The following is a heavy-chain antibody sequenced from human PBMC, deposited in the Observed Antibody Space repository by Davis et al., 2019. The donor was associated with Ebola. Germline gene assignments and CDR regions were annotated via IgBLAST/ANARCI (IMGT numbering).Heavy chain of an antibody. J-gene: IGHJ4*02. CDR1: GCPITSNGYS. CDR2: INHSVST. D-gene: IGHD3-3*01. CDR3: ARGRFLCLAAFDY. Sequence: GSLRLSCRASGCPITSNGYSWSCIRQPPGKGLEWIGEINHSVSTNDNPSLKSPATISVDTSKNQFSLKLGSVTAADTAVYYWARGRFLCLAAFDYWGQGTLVTVSS. V-gene: IGHV4-34*04.